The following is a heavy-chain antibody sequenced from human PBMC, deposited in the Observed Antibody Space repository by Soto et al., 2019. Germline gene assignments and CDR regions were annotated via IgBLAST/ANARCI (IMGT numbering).Heavy chain of an antibody. CDR2: TYYRSKWYN. Sequence: SQTLSLTCAISGDSVSSNSAAWNWIRQSPSRGLEWLGRTYYRSKWYNDYAVSVKSRITINPDTSKNQFSLQLNSVTPEDTAVYYCARGVAAPLYYYYYYYMDVWGKGTTVTVSS. J-gene: IGHJ6*03. CDR1: GDSVSSNSAA. D-gene: IGHD6-6*01. V-gene: IGHV6-1*01. CDR3: ARGVAAPLYYYYYYYMDV.